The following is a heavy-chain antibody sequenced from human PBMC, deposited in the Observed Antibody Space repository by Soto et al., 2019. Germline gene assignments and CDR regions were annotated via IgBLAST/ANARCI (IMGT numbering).Heavy chain of an antibody. Sequence: GGSLRLSCAASGFTFSSYARNWVRQAPGKGLEWVSAISSSGGSTYYADSVKGRFTISRDNSKNTLYLQMNTLTAEDTAVYYCAKASTWYPYFDYWGQGTLVTVSS. D-gene: IGHD6-13*01. J-gene: IGHJ4*02. CDR2: ISSSGGST. V-gene: IGHV3-23*01. CDR1: GFTFSSYA. CDR3: AKASTWYPYFDY.